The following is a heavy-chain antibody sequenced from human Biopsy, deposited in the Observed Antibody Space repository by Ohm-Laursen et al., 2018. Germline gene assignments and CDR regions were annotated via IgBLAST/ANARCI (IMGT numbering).Heavy chain of an antibody. Sequence: GSSVRVSCKASCYTFTNYGISWVRQAPGQGLEWMGWINSETGNTIYAQNLQGRVTMTTDTSTSTVYMEVASLRSDDTAVSYCACAKREPVYYYNGIDYWGQGTTVTVSS. J-gene: IGHJ6*02. D-gene: IGHD1-14*01. CDR1: CYTFTNYG. CDR2: INSETGNT. V-gene: IGHV1-18*01. CDR3: ACAKREPVYYYNGIDY.